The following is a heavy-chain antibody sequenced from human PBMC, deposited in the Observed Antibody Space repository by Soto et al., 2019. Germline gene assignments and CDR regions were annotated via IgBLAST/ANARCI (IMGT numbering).Heavy chain of an antibody. V-gene: IGHV1-3*01. J-gene: IGHJ4*02. CDR1: GYTFTSYA. CDR2: INPGNGKT. Sequence: ASVKVSCKAAGYTFTSYAMHWVRQAPGQRLEWMGWINPGNGKTKYSERSQGRVTITSDTSASTAYMVVSSLRSEDTAVYFCGRSDYYDSSGPKQIDYWGQGTLVTVSS. D-gene: IGHD3-22*01. CDR3: GRSDYYDSSGPKQIDY.